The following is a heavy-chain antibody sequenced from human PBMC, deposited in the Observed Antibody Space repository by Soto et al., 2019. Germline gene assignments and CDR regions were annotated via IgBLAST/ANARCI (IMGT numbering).Heavy chain of an antibody. D-gene: IGHD1-1*01. CDR3: ARDWERVFDY. V-gene: IGHV3-30-3*01. CDR1: GFTFSSYA. Sequence: QVQLVESGGGVVQPGRSLRLSCAASGFTFSSYAMHWVRQAPGKGLEWVAVISYDGSNKYYADSVKGRFTISRDNSKNTLYLQMNSLRAEDTAVYYCARDWERVFDYWGQGTLVTVSS. J-gene: IGHJ4*02. CDR2: ISYDGSNK.